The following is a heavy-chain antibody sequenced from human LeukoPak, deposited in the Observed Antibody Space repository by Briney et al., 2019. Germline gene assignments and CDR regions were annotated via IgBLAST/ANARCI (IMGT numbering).Heavy chain of an antibody. CDR3: ARGASTYSDY. J-gene: IGHJ4*02. V-gene: IGHV3-74*01. Sequence: GGYLRLSCAASGFTFSDYWMHWVRQAPGKGLVWVSRLTSDGRSTSYADSVKGRFTMSRDNAKNTLFLQMNSLRDEDTAVYYCARGASTYSDYWGQGTPVTVSS. CDR1: GFTFSDYW. CDR2: LTSDGRST.